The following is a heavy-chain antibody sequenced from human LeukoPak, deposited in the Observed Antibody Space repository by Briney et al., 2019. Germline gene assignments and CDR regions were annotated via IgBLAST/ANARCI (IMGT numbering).Heavy chain of an antibody. CDR3: ARDSGYEGRYYYMDV. CDR2: INPNSGGT. CDR1: GYTFTGYY. Sequence: ASVKVSCKASGYTFTGYYMHWVRQAPGQGLEWMGWINPNSGGTNYAQKFQGRVTMTRDTSISTAYMELSRRRSDDTAVYYCARDSGYEGRYYYMDVWGKGTTVTVSS. V-gene: IGHV1-2*02. D-gene: IGHD5-12*01. J-gene: IGHJ6*03.